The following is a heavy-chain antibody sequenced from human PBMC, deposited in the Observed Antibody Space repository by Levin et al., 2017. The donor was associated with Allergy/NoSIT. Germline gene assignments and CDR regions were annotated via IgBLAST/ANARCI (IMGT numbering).Heavy chain of an antibody. Sequence: GESLKISCAASGFTFSSYGMHWVRQAPGKGLEWVAVISYDGSNKYYADSVKGRFTISRDNSKNTLYLQMNSLRAEDTAVYYCAKSMGLGYSSSWYDPFNAEYFQHWGQGTLVTVSS. CDR2: ISYDGSNK. D-gene: IGHD6-13*01. CDR1: GFTFSSYG. CDR3: AKSMGLGYSSSWYDPFNAEYFQH. V-gene: IGHV3-30*18. J-gene: IGHJ1*01.